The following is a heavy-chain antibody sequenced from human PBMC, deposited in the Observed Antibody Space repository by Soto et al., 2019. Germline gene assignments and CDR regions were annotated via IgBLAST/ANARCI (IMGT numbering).Heavy chain of an antibody. V-gene: IGHV3-30*18. CDR3: AKDRPLGYCSSTSCPDSGFDY. D-gene: IGHD2-2*01. J-gene: IGHJ4*02. Sequence: GGSLRLSCAASGFTFSSYGMHWVRQAPGKGLEWVAVISYDGSNKYYADSVKGRFTISRDNSENTLYLQMNSLRAEDTAVYYCAKDRPLGYCSSTSCPDSGFDYWGQGTLVTVSS. CDR2: ISYDGSNK. CDR1: GFTFSSYG.